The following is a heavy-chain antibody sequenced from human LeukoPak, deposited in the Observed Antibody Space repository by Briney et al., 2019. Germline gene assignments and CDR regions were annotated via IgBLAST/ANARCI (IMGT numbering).Heavy chain of an antibody. J-gene: IGHJ5*02. Sequence: PGGSLRLSCAASGFTFSNYAMTWVRQAPGQGLEWVSTITNGAAGTFYADSVKGRFTISRDNSKNTLNLLMNSLRVEDTAMYHCARDRGNIVVAPNAIRGWFDPWGQGTLVTVSS. V-gene: IGHV3-23*01. CDR2: ITNGAAGT. CDR1: GFTFSNYA. D-gene: IGHD2-2*02. CDR3: ARDRGNIVVAPNAIRGWFDP.